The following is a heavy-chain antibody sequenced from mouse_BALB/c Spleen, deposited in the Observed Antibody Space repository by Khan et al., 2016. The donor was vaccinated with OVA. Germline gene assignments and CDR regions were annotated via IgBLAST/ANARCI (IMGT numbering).Heavy chain of an antibody. CDR2: ISYSGYT. CDR3: AMGRTY. CDR1: GYSITSDYA. J-gene: IGHJ3*01. Sequence: EVELVESGPGLVKPSQSLSLTCTVTGYSITSDYAWNCIRQFPGNKLEWMGYISYSGYTCYNPSLKSRISVTRDTSKNQFFLQLNSVTSEDTATYYCAMGRTYWGQGTLVAVSA. D-gene: IGHD2-3*01. V-gene: IGHV3-2*02.